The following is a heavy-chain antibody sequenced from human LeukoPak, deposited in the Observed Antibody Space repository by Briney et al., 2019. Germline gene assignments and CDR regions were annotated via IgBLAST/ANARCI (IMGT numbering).Heavy chain of an antibody. CDR2: IYYSGST. CDR1: GGSISSSSYY. J-gene: IGHJ5*02. V-gene: IGHV4-39*01. Sequence: ASETLSLTCTVSGGSISSSSYYWGWLRQPPGKGLEWIGSIYYSGSTYYNPSLKSRVTISVDTSKNQFSLKLSSVTAADTAVYYCASAPDYGDLRVATWGQGTLVTVSS. D-gene: IGHD4-17*01. CDR3: ASAPDYGDLRVAT.